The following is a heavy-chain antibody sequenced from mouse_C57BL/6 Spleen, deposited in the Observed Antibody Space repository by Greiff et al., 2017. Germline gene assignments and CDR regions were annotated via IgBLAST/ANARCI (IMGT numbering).Heavy chain of an antibody. Sequence: EVMLVESGGGLVKPGGSLKLSCAASGFTFSSYAMSWVRQTPEKRLEWVATISDGGSYTYYPDNVKGRFTISRDKAKNNLYLQMRHLKSEDTAMYYCAREEGDYAMDYWGQETSVTVSS. CDR2: ISDGGSYT. CDR3: AREEGDYAMDY. V-gene: IGHV5-4*01. CDR1: GFTFSSYA. J-gene: IGHJ4*01.